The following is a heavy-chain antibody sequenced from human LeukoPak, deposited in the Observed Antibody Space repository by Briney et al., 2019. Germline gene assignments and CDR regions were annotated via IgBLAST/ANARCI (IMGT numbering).Heavy chain of an antibody. D-gene: IGHD3-10*01. CDR2: IYYSGST. CDR3: ARDRPASYGDWFDP. J-gene: IGHJ5*02. Sequence: PSETLSLTCTVSGGSISSGGYYWSWIRQHPGKGLEWIGYIYYSGSTYYNPSLKSRVTISVDTSKNQFSLKLSSVTAADTAVYYCARDRPASYGDWFDPWGQGTLVTVSS. CDR1: GGSISSGGYY. V-gene: IGHV4-31*03.